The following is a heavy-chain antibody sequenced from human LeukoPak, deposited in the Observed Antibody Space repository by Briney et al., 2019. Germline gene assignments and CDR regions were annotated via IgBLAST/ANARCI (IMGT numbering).Heavy chain of an antibody. J-gene: IGHJ3*02. D-gene: IGHD2-15*01. Sequence: GASVKVSCKASGYAFTCYGISWVRQAPGQGLEWMGWISAYNGNTNYAPKLQGRVTMTTDTSTSTAYMELRSLRSDDTAVYYCAREDCSGGSCYSLSLTPVFHVFDIWGQGTMVTVSS. CDR2: ISAYNGNT. CDR3: AREDCSGGSCYSLSLTPVFHVFDI. CDR1: GYAFTCYG. V-gene: IGHV1-18*01.